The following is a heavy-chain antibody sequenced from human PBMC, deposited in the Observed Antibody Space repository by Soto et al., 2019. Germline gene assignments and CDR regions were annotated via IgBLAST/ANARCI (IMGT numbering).Heavy chain of an antibody. CDR1: GYTLTELS. V-gene: IGHV1-24*01. Sequence: GASVKVSCKVSGYTLTELSMHWVRQAPGKGLEWMGGFDPEDGETIYAQKFQGRVTMTEDTSTDTAYMELSSLRSEDTAVYYCATDSGAGGGFAFDIWGQGTMVTVSS. CDR2: FDPEDGET. D-gene: IGHD1-26*01. CDR3: ATDSGAGGGFAFDI. J-gene: IGHJ3*02.